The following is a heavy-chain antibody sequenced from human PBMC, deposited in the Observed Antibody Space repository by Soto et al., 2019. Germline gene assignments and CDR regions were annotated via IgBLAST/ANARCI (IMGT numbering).Heavy chain of an antibody. Sequence: GASVKVSCKASGYTFTSYGISGVRQAPGQGLEWMGWISAYNGNTNYAQKLQGRVTMTTDTSTSTAYVELRSLRSDDTAVYYCARSPDSSGWFPWGQGTLVTVSS. CDR3: ARSPDSSGWFP. D-gene: IGHD6-19*01. CDR2: ISAYNGNT. J-gene: IGHJ5*02. CDR1: GYTFTSYG. V-gene: IGHV1-18*01.